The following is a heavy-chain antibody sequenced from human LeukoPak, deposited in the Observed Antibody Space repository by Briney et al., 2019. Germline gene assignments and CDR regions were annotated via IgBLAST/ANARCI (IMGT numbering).Heavy chain of an antibody. CDR2: ISYSGST. Sequence: PSQTLSLTCTVSGGSLSPYYWSWIRQSPGKGLEWIGYISYSGSTNSHPSLKSRVTISVDMSKPQFYLELSSVTAADTAVYYCARAGYSGSDFSVWGKGSTVTVSS. J-gene: IGHJ6*04. D-gene: IGHD5-12*01. V-gene: IGHV4-59*01. CDR1: GGSLSPYY. CDR3: ARAGYSGSDFSV.